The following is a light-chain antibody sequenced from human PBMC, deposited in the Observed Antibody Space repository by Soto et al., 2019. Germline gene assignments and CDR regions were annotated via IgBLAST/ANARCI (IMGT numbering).Light chain of an antibody. CDR3: QSYDSSLSAYV. CDR1: SSNIGADYE. Sequence: QAVVTQPPSVSGAPGQSVTISCTGSSSNIGADYEVHWYQQLPGTAPRLLIYAISNRPSGVPDRFSGSQSGTSASLAITGLQTEDEADYYCQSYDSSLSAYVFGSGTKLTVL. J-gene: IGLJ1*01. V-gene: IGLV1-40*01. CDR2: AIS.